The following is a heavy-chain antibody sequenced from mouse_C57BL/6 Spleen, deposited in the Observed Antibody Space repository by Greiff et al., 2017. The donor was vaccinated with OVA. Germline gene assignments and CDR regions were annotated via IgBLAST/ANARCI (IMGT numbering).Heavy chain of an antibody. J-gene: IGHJ2*01. CDR3: ARSCSSLDY. CDR2: INPNNGGT. CDR1: GYTFTDYY. D-gene: IGHD1-1*01. V-gene: IGHV1-26*01. Sequence: VQLQQSGPELVKPGASVKISCKASGYTFTDYYMNWVKQSHGKSLEWIGDINPNNGGTSYNQKFKGKATLTVDKSSSTAYMELRSLTSEDSAVYYCARSCSSLDYWGQGTTLTVSS.